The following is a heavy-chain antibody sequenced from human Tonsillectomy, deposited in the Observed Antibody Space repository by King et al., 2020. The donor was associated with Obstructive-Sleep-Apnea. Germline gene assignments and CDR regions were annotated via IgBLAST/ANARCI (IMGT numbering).Heavy chain of an antibody. V-gene: IGHV3-21*06. D-gene: IGHD2-2*02. Sequence: VQLVESGGGLVKPGGSLRLYCAASGFIFSSYNMNWVRQAPGKGLEWVSSISESSSYIYYRYSVKGRFTISRENAKNSLYLQMNSLRAEDTAVYYCARDALYTGSNGVVFDIWGQGTMVTVSS. CDR3: ARDALYTGSNGVVFDI. J-gene: IGHJ3*02. CDR1: GFIFSSYN. CDR2: ISESSSYI.